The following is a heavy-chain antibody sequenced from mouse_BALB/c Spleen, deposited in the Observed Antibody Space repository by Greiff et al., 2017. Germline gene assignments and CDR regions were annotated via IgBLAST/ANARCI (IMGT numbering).Heavy chain of an antibody. Sequence: VEESGGGLVQPGGSLRLSCATSGFTFTDYYMSWVRQPPGKALEWLGFIRNKANGYTTEYSASVKGRFTISRDNSQSILYLQMNTLRAEDSATYYCARDPSYDYDGDYYAMDYWGQGTSVTVSS. CDR2: IRNKANGYTT. CDR3: ARDPSYDYDGDYYAMDY. J-gene: IGHJ4*01. D-gene: IGHD2-4*01. CDR1: GFTFTDYY. V-gene: IGHV7-3*02.